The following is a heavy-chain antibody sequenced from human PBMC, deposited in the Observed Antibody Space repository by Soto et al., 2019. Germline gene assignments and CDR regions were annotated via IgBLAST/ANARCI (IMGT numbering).Heavy chain of an antibody. CDR1: GGTFSSYA. V-gene: IGHV1-69*06. D-gene: IGHD3-22*01. CDR3: ARAPLDSSGYYFDAFDI. CDR2: IIPIFGTA. Sequence: QVQLVQSGAEVKKPGSSVKVSCKASGGTFSSYAISWVRQAPGQGLEWMGRIIPIFGTANYAQKFQGRVTITADKSTRKAYMELSSLRSEDTAVYYCARAPLDSSGYYFDAFDIWGQGTMVTVSS. J-gene: IGHJ3*02.